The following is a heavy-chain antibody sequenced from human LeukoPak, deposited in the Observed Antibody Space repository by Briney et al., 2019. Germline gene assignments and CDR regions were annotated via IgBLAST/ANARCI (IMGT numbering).Heavy chain of an antibody. Sequence: PSETLSLTCTVSGGSISSSSYYWGWIRQPPGKGLEWIGSIYYSGSTYYNPSLKSRVTISVDTSKNQFSLKLSSVTAADTAVYYCARASKYYYGSGSYGYWGQGTLVTVSS. V-gene: IGHV4-39*01. CDR3: ARASKYYYGSGSYGY. CDR2: IYYSGST. D-gene: IGHD3-10*01. CDR1: GGSISSSSYY. J-gene: IGHJ4*02.